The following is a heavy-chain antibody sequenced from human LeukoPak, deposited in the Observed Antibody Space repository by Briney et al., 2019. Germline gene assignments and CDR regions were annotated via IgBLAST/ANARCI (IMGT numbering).Heavy chain of an antibody. J-gene: IGHJ5*02. V-gene: IGHV4-59*08. CDR2: IYYSGST. CDR1: GGSISSYY. CDR3: ARRKDYCSSTSCYNWFDP. Sequence: SVTLSFTCTVSGGSISSYYWSWIRQSPGKGVEWVVYIYYSGSTNYNPSLKSRVTISVDTSKNQFSLKLSSVTAADTAVYYCARRKDYCSSTSCYNWFDPWGQGTLVTVSS. D-gene: IGHD2-2*01.